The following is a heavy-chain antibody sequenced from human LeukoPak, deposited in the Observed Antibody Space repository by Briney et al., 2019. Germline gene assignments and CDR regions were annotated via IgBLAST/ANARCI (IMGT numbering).Heavy chain of an antibody. CDR2: IIPILGTA. D-gene: IGHD4-11*01. Sequence: SVKVSCKASGGTFSSYAISWVRQAPGQGLEWMGGIIPILGTANYAQKFQGRVTITADESTSTAYMELSSLRSEDTAVYYCARVNHRIDYSNSFYYYYGMDVWGQGTTVTVSS. CDR3: ARVNHRIDYSNSFYYYYGMDV. V-gene: IGHV1-69*13. CDR1: GGTFSSYA. J-gene: IGHJ6*02.